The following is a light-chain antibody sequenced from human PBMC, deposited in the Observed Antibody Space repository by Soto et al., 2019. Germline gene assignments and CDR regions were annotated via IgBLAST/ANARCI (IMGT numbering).Light chain of an antibody. CDR2: AAS. CDR3: QQSYTTPVYS. Sequence: DIQMTQSPSSLSASVGDRVTITCRASQTILFYLNWYQQKPGKAPKLLIYAASNLQSGVPSRFSGSGSGTDFTLTISSLQPEDFATYFCQQSYTTPVYSFGQGTKLEIK. CDR1: QTILFY. V-gene: IGKV1-39*01. J-gene: IGKJ2*01.